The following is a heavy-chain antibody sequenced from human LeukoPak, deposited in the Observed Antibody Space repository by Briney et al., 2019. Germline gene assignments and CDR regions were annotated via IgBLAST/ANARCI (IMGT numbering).Heavy chain of an antibody. D-gene: IGHD3-22*01. CDR1: GYTFIDYT. J-gene: IGHJ4*02. CDR3: ANPRYDSSGYYYVD. CDR2: INGGSGNT. V-gene: IGHV1-3*01. Sequence: WASVKVSCKASGYTFIDYTMHWLRQAPGQRLDWMGWINGGSGNTKYSPEFQGRVTITRDTSASTGYMKLSSLRSEDTAVYYCANPRYDSSGYYYVDWGQGTLVTVSS.